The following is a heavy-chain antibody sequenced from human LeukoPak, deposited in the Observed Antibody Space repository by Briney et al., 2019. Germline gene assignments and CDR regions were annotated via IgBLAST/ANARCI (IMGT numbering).Heavy chain of an antibody. Sequence: ASVKVSCKASGYTFTSYDINWVGQATGQGLEWMGWMNPNSGNTGYAQKFQGRVTITRNTSISTAYMELSSLRSEDTAVYYCARASSSWYRYWFDPWGQGTLVTVSS. CDR3: ARASSSWYRYWFDP. V-gene: IGHV1-8*03. J-gene: IGHJ5*02. D-gene: IGHD6-13*01. CDR1: GYTFTSYD. CDR2: MNPNSGNT.